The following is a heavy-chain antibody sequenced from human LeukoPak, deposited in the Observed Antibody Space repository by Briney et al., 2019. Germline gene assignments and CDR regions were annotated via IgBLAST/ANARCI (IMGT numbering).Heavy chain of an antibody. V-gene: IGHV4-34*01. J-gene: IGHJ4*02. CDR3: ARPYSSSWSFNY. D-gene: IGHD6-13*01. Sequence: SETLSLTCAVYGGSFSGYYWSWIRQPPGKGLEWIGEINHSGSTDYNPSVKSRVTISVDTSKSQFSLKLSSVTAADTAVYYCARPYSSSWSFNYWGQGTLVTVSS. CDR2: INHSGST. CDR1: GGSFSGYY.